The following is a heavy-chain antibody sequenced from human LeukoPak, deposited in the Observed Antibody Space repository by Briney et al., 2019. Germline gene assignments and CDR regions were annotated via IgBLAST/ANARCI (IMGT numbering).Heavy chain of an antibody. J-gene: IGHJ4*02. D-gene: IGHD3-3*01. CDR1: GGSISSGSYY. CDR2: IYTSGST. CDR3: ARGPQGPITIFGVDPYYFDY. V-gene: IGHV4-61*02. Sequence: SETLSLTCTVSGGSISSGSYYWSWIRQPAGKGLEWIGRIYTSGSTNYNPSLKSRVTISVDTSKNQFSLKLSSVTAADTAVYYCARGPQGPITIFGVDPYYFDYWGQGTLVTVSS.